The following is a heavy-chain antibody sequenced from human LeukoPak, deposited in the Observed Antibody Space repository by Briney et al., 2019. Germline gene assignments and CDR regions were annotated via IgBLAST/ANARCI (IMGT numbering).Heavy chain of an antibody. Sequence: PSETLSLTCTVSGGSISSSSYYWGWIRQPPGKGLEWIESIYYSGSTYYNPSLKSRVTISVDTSKNQFSLKLISVTAADTAVYYCARGPNLWFGELIDYWGQGTLVTVSS. V-gene: IGHV4-39*07. CDR3: ARGPNLWFGELIDY. J-gene: IGHJ4*02. D-gene: IGHD3-10*01. CDR1: GGSISSSSYY. CDR2: IYYSGST.